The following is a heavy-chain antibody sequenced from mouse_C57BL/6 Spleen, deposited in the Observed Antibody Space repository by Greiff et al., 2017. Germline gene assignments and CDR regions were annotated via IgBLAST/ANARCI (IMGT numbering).Heavy chain of an antibody. Sequence: VQLKQSGPELVKPGASVKISCKASGYSFTDYNMNWVKQSNGKSLEWIGVINPNYGTTSYNQKFKDKATLTVDQSSSTAYMQLNSLTSEDSAVYYCARLDGYYAYYAMDYWGQGTSVTVSS. CDR1: GYSFTDYN. CDR2: INPNYGTT. CDR3: ARLDGYYAYYAMDY. D-gene: IGHD2-3*01. J-gene: IGHJ4*01. V-gene: IGHV1-39*01.